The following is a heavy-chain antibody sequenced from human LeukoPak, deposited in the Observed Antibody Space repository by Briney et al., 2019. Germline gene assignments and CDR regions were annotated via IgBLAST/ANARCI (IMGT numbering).Heavy chain of an antibody. V-gene: IGHV1-2*02. D-gene: IGHD2-15*01. CDR3: ARSFVVVVTASTHFDY. J-gene: IGHJ4*02. CDR2: PNSGGT. Sequence: PNSGGTNYAQHFQGRVAMTRATSISTAYVELINLRSDDTAVYYCARSFVVVVTASTHFDYWGQGTLVTVSS.